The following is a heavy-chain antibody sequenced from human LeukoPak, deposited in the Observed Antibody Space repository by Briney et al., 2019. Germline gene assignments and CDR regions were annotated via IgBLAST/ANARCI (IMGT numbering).Heavy chain of an antibody. J-gene: IGHJ5*02. CDR3: ARGPLRLYSYDSSANYFRWFDP. CDR1: GYTFTSYG. D-gene: IGHD3-22*01. Sequence: ASVKVSCKASGYTFTSYGISWVRQAPGQGLEWMGWISAYNVNTNYAQKLQGRVTITTDTSTSTAYMELRSLRSDDTAVYYCARGPLRLYSYDSSANYFRWFDPWGQGTLVTVSS. CDR2: ISAYNVNT. V-gene: IGHV1-18*01.